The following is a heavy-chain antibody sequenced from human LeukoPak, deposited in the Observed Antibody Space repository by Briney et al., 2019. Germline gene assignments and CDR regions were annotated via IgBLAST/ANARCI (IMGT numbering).Heavy chain of an antibody. J-gene: IGHJ4*02. Sequence: GGSLRLSCAASGFTFSSYEMNWVRQAPGKGLEWVSVIYSGGSTYYADSVKGRFTISRDNSKNTLYLQMNSLRAEDTAVYYCARALGRSFDYWGQGTLVTVSS. CDR3: ARALGRSFDY. D-gene: IGHD3-16*01. CDR1: GFTFSSYE. V-gene: IGHV3-53*01. CDR2: IYSGGST.